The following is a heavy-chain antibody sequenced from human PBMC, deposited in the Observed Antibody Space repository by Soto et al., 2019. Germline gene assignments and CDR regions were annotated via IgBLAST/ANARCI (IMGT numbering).Heavy chain of an antibody. Sequence: QVQLVESGGGLVKPGGSLRLSCAASGFTFSDYYMSWIRQAPGKGLAWVSYISSSGSTIYYADSGKGRFTISRDNAKNSLYLQMNSLRAEDTAVYYCAQTYYDILTGYEGGMDVWGQGTTVTVSS. V-gene: IGHV3-11*01. J-gene: IGHJ6*02. CDR2: ISSSGSTI. CDR3: AQTYYDILTGYEGGMDV. D-gene: IGHD3-9*01. CDR1: GFTFSDYY.